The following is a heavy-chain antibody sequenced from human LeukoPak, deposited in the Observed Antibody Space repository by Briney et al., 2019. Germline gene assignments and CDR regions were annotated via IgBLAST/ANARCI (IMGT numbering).Heavy chain of an antibody. CDR3: ARQQYSYGDHDAFDI. V-gene: IGHV4-39*07. J-gene: IGHJ3*02. D-gene: IGHD5-18*01. CDR2: IYYSGST. CDR1: GFTFSSYG. Sequence: GSLRLSCAASGFTFSSYGMHWVRQAPGKGLEWIGSIYYSGSTYYNPSLKSRVTISVDTSKNQFSLKLSSVTAADTAVYYCARQQYSYGDHDAFDIWGQGTMVTVSS.